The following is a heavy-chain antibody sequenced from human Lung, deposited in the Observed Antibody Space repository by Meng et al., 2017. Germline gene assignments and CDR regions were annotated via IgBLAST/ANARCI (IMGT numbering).Heavy chain of an antibody. CDR2: ILGSGDST. J-gene: IGHJ4*02. D-gene: IGHD5-18*01. CDR1: GFTFRSYA. CDR3: AKARIQLWLFDY. V-gene: IGHV3-23*04. Sequence: VKIVASGGALVKAGGSLTTSRAASGFTFRSYALIWVRQAPGKGLEWVSGILGSGDSTFYADSVKGRFTISRDNSKNTLFLQMNSLRDEDTAVYYCAKARIQLWLFDYWGQGTLVTVSS.